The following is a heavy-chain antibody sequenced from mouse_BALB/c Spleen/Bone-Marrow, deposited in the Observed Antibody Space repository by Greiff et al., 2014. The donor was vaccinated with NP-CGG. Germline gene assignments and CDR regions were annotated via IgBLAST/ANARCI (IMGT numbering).Heavy chain of an antibody. CDR2: TYPGNSDT. V-gene: IGHV1-5*01. CDR1: GYTFINYW. D-gene: IGHD2-4*01. CDR3: TCFYYDYDGLGWFAY. Sequence: VQLQQSGTVLARPGASVKMSCKASGYTFINYWMHWVKQRPGQGLEWIGATYPGNSDTSYNQKFKAKAKLTAVTSTSTAYMELSSLTNEDSAVYYCTCFYYDYDGLGWFAYWGQGTLVTVSA. J-gene: IGHJ3*01.